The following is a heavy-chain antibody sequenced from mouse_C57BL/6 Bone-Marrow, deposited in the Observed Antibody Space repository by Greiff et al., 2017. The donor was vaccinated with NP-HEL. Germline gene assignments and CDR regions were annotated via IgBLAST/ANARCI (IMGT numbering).Heavy chain of an antibody. D-gene: IGHD1-1*01. J-gene: IGHJ1*03. CDR2: IYPGDGDT. Sequence: VQLQQSGPELVKPGASVKISCKASGYAFSSSWMNWVKQRPGKGLEWIGRIYPGDGDTNYNGKFKGKATLTADKSSSTAYMQLSSLTSEDSAVYFWARSDYCGSSYYWYFDVWGTGTTVTVSS. CDR3: ARSDYCGSSYYWYFDV. V-gene: IGHV1-82*01. CDR1: GYAFSSSW.